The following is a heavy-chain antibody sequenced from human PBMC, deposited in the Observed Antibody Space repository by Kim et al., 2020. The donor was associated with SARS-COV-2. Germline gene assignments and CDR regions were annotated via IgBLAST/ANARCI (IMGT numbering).Heavy chain of an antibody. V-gene: IGHV3-11*05. D-gene: IGHD6-13*01. Sequence: CVQGRITLSKENAKNSMYLQMNSLRAEDTAVYYCARVSSGSSSWYWFDPWGQGTLVTVSS. CDR3: ARVSSGSSSWYWFDP. J-gene: IGHJ5*02.